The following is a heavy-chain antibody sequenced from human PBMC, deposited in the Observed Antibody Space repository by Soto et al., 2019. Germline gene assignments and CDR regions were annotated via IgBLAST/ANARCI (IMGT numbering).Heavy chain of an antibody. Sequence: GESLKLSCKGSGYSFTSYWIGWVRQMPGKGLEWMGIIYPGDSDTRYSPSFQGQVTISADKSISTAYLQWSSLKASDTAMYYCARHPNQPGQYYYSGMEVWGQGTTDTVSS. CDR1: GYSFTSYW. CDR3: ARHPNQPGQYYYSGMEV. J-gene: IGHJ6*02. CDR2: IYPGDSDT. V-gene: IGHV5-51*01. D-gene: IGHD2-2*01.